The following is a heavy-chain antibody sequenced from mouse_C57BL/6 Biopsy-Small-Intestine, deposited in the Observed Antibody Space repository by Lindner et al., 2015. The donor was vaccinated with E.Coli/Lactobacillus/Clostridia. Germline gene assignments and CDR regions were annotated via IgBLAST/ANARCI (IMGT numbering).Heavy chain of an antibody. CDR1: GFTFSDYG. CDR2: ISSGSSTI. J-gene: IGHJ3*01. D-gene: IGHD2-3*01. V-gene: IGHV5-17*01. Sequence: VQLQESGGGLVKPGGSLKLSCAASGFTFSDYGMHWVRQAPEKGLEWVAYISSGSSTIYYADTVKGRFTISRDNAKNTLFLQMTSLRSEDTAMYYCARPALYDGYFFAYWGQGTLVTVSA. CDR3: ARPALYDGYFFAY.